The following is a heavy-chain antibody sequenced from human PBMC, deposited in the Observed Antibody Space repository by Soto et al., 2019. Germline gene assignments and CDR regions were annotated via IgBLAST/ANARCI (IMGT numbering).Heavy chain of an antibody. J-gene: IGHJ4*02. CDR1: GYTFTGYY. D-gene: IGHD3-16*01. CDR3: ARTDYLFSTLTYYFDY. CDR2: INPDNGVP. V-gene: IGHV1-2*02. Sequence: ASVKVSCKASGYTFTGYYVNWARQAPGKGLEWMGWINPDNGVPNYAQKFQGRVTLSRDTSINTAYRELSRLTSDDTAMYYCARTDYLFSTLTYYFDYWGQGTLVTVSS.